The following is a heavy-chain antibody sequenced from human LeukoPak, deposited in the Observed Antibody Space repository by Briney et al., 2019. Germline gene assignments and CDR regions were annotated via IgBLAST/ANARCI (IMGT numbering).Heavy chain of an antibody. D-gene: IGHD4-23*01. V-gene: IGHV1-8*01. Sequence: ASVKVSYKASGYTFTSYDINWVRQATGQGLEWMAWMKPNSGNTGYAQKFQGRVTMTRNTSISTAYMELSSLRSEDTAVYYCARGPSNRWDYYYYMDVWGKGTTVTVSS. CDR3: ARGPSNRWDYYYYMDV. CDR2: MKPNSGNT. J-gene: IGHJ6*03. CDR1: GYTFTSYD.